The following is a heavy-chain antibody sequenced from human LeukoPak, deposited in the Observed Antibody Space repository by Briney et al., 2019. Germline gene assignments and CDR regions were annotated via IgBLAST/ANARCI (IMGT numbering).Heavy chain of an antibody. J-gene: IGHJ6*02. Sequence: GGSLRLSCAASGFTFSSYAMHWVRQAPGKGLEWVAVISYDGSNKYYADSVKGRFTISRDNSKNALYLQMNSLRAEDTAVYYCARQRRWELPSRPLSSYYYGMDVWGQGTTVTVSS. CDR3: ARQRRWELPSRPLSSYYYGMDV. CDR1: GFTFSSYA. D-gene: IGHD1-26*01. V-gene: IGHV3-30*04. CDR2: ISYDGSNK.